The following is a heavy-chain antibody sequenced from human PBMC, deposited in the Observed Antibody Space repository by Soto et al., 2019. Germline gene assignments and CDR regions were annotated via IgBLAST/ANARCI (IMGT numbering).Heavy chain of an antibody. D-gene: IGHD3-10*01. CDR1: GFTFSSYW. Sequence: HPGGSLRLSCAASGFTFSSYWMSWVRQAPGKGLEWVSTISFSGFNIHYADSVKGRFTISRDNSKNTLYLEMNSLRGEDTAVYYCAKVGSGSYSAHSWGQGALVTVSS. J-gene: IGHJ4*02. CDR3: AKVGSGSYSAHS. V-gene: IGHV3-23*01. CDR2: ISFSGFNI.